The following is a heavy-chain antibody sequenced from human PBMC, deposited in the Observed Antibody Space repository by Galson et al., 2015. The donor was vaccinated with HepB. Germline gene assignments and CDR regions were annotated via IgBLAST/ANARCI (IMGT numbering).Heavy chain of an antibody. CDR2: ISSSSSYI. V-gene: IGHV3-21*01. D-gene: IGHD3-10*01. J-gene: IGHJ3*02. CDR3: ARVRITMVRADAFDI. CDR1: GFTFSSYS. Sequence: SLRLSCAASGFTFSSYSMNWVRQAPGKGLEWVSSISSSSSYIYYADSVKGRFTISRDNAKNSLYLQMNSLRAEDTAVYYCARVRITMVRADAFDIWGQGTMVTVSS.